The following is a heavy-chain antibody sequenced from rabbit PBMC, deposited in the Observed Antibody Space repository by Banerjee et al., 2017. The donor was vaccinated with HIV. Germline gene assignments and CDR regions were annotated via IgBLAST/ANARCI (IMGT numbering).Heavy chain of an antibody. CDR3: ARESYGGDAYAAGTFAL. D-gene: IGHD6-1*01. J-gene: IGHJ4*01. CDR1: GFDLNSNS. V-gene: IGHV1S45*01. Sequence: QQQLEESGGGLVKPEGSLTLTCKASGFDLNSNSMCWVRQAPGKGLEWIACIYAGSSGSTYTATWAKGRFTISKTSSTTVTLQMTSLTAADTATYFCARESYGGDAYAAGTFALWGQGTLVTVS. CDR2: IYAGSSGST.